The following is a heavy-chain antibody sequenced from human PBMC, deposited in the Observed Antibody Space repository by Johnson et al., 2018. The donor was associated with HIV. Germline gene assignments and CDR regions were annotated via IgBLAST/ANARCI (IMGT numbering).Heavy chain of an antibody. J-gene: IGHJ3*01. D-gene: IGHD2-15*01. V-gene: IGHV3-64*01. CDR1: GFTFSNYA. CDR3: ARGWSVRGGRAFDV. Sequence: VQLVESGGGLVQPGGSLRLSCAATGFTFSNYALHWVRQAPGKGPESLSVISSTGHSRFYANSVKGRFVISRDNSKKTLYLEMGTLRPGDMAVYYCARGWSVRGGRAFDVWGQGTVVTISS. CDR2: ISSTGHSR.